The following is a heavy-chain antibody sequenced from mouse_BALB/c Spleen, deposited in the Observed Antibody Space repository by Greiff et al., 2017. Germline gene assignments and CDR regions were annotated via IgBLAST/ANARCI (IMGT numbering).Heavy chain of an antibody. D-gene: IGHD2-2*01. V-gene: IGHV2-4-1*01. J-gene: IGHJ3*01. Sequence: VKLQESGPGLVQPSQSLSITCTVSGFSLTSYGVHWVRQSPGKGLEWLGVIWSGGSTDYNAAFISRLSISKDNSKSQVFFKMNSLQADDTAIYYCARPPYGYDVGFAYWGQGTLVTVSA. CDR2: IWSGGST. CDR1: GFSLTSYG. CDR3: ARPPYGYDVGFAY.